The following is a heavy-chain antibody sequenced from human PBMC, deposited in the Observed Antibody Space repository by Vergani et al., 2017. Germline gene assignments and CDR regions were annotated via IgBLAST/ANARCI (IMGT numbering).Heavy chain of an antibody. V-gene: IGHV4-59*01. Sequence: QVQLQESGPGLVKPSQTLSLTCTVSGGSISSYYWSWIRQPPGKGLEWIGYIYYSGSTNYNPSLKSRVTISVDTPKNQFSLKLSSVTAADTAVYYCARDRGYYGMDVWGQGTTVTVSS. CDR1: GGSISSYY. CDR2: IYYSGST. J-gene: IGHJ6*02. CDR3: ARDRGYYGMDV.